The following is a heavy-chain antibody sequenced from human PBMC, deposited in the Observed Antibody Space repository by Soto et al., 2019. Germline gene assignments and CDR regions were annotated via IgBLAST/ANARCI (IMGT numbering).Heavy chain of an antibody. Sequence: SETLSLTCAVYGGSFSGYYWSWIRQPPGKGLEWIGEINHSGSTNYNPSLKSRVTISVDTSKNQFSLKLSSVTAADTAVYYCARERGLRWRTGILGWGQGTLVTVSS. CDR3: ARERGLRWRTGILG. V-gene: IGHV4-34*01. D-gene: IGHD4-17*01. J-gene: IGHJ4*02. CDR1: GGSFSGYY. CDR2: INHSGST.